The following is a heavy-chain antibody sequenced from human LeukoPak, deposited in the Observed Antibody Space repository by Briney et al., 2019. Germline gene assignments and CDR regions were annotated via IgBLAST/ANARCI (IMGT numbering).Heavy chain of an antibody. V-gene: IGHV3-23*01. D-gene: IGHD1-26*01. CDR3: AKAVGATRGYYYSGMGV. Sequence: PGGSLRLSCAASGFTFSTYAMSGVRQAPGKGLEWVSAISGGGGSAYYADSVKGRFTISRDSSMNTLYLQMNSLTAGDTAVYYCAKAVGATRGYYYSGMGVWGQGTTVTVSS. J-gene: IGHJ6*02. CDR1: GFTFSTYA. CDR2: ISGGGGSA.